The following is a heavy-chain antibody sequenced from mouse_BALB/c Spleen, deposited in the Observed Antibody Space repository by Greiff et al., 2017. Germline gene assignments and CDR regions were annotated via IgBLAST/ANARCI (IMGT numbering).Heavy chain of an antibody. CDR3: ARDHGLDY. V-gene: IGHV5-4*02. D-gene: IGHD2-2*01. Sequence: DVMLVESRGGLVKPGGSLKLSCAASGFTFSDYYMYWVRQTPEKRLEWVATISDGGSYTYYPDSVKGRFTISRDNAKNNLYLQMSSLKSEDTAMYYCARDHGLDYWGQGTSVTVSS. CDR2: ISDGGSYT. CDR1: GFTFSDYY. J-gene: IGHJ4*01.